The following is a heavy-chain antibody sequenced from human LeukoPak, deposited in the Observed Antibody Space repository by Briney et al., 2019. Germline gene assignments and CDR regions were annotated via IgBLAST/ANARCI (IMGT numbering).Heavy chain of an antibody. Sequence: AGSLRLSCAASGFTFSSYSMNWVRQAPGKGLEWVSYISSGSSTIYYTYSVKGRFTISRDNAKNSLYLQMNSLRGEDTAVYYCARGARGFWSGYYDYWGQGTLVTVSS. CDR3: ARGARGFWSGYYDY. CDR1: GFTFSSYS. CDR2: ISSGSSTI. J-gene: IGHJ4*02. V-gene: IGHV3-48*01. D-gene: IGHD3-3*01.